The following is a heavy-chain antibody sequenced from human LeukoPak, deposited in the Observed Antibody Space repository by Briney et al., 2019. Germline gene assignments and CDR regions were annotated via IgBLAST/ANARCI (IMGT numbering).Heavy chain of an antibody. CDR2: IYYSGST. CDR3: ARQSSNYGGIDY. V-gene: IGHV4-59*08. Sequence: SETLSLTCTVSGDSISSYYWSWIRQPPGKGLEWIGYIYYSGSTDYNPSLKSRVTISVDSSKRRFSLKLSSVTAADTAVYYCARQSSNYGGIDYWGQGTLVTVSS. J-gene: IGHJ4*02. CDR1: GDSISSYY. D-gene: IGHD4-23*01.